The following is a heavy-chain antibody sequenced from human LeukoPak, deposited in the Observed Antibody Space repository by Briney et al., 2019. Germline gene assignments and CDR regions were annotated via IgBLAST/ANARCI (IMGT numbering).Heavy chain of an antibody. CDR3: AKDEPGATGYPFDY. J-gene: IGHJ4*02. D-gene: IGHD1-26*01. CDR2: IRYDGSNK. V-gene: IGHV3-30*02. Sequence: GGSLRLSCAASGFTFSSYGMHWVRQAPGKALEWVTFIRYDGSNKHYADSVKGRFTISRDNSKNTLYLQMNSLRAEDTAVYYCAKDEPGATGYPFDYWGQGTLVSVSS. CDR1: GFTFSSYG.